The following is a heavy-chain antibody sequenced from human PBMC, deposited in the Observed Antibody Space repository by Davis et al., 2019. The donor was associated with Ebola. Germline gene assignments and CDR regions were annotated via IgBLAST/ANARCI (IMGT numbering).Heavy chain of an antibody. Sequence: ASVKVSCKASGYTFTSYYMHWVRQAPGQGLEWMGRINPNSGGTNYAQKFQGRVTMMRDTSISTAYMELSGLRSDDTAVYYCARLCSSSCPNDFWGQGTLVTVSS. CDR1: GYTFTSYY. CDR3: ARLCSSSCPNDF. V-gene: IGHV1-2*06. J-gene: IGHJ4*02. CDR2: INPNSGGT. D-gene: IGHD6-13*01.